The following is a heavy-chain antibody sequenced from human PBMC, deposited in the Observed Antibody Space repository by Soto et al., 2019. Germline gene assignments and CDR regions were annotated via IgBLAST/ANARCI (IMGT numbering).Heavy chain of an antibody. V-gene: IGHV4-34*01. CDR2: INHSGST. D-gene: IGHD6-19*01. J-gene: IGHJ6*02. Sequence: PSETLSLTCAVYGGSFSGYYWSWIRQPPGKGLEWIGEINHSGSTNYNPSLKSRVTISVDTSKNQFSLKLSSVTAADTAVYYCAGGGWSYGMDVWGQGTTVTVSS. CDR1: GGSFSGYY. CDR3: AGGGWSYGMDV.